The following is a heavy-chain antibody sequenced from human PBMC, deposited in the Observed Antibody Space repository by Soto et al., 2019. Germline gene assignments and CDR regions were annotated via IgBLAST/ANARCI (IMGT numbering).Heavy chain of an antibody. CDR2: ISFNGRKK. CDR1: GFNFTYNA. J-gene: IGHJ2*01. D-gene: IGHD3-9*01. V-gene: IGHV3-30*04. Sequence: QEQLVESGGGVVRPGKSLRLSCEASGFNFTYNAIHWVRQAPGKGLERGAVISFNGRKKFYARSVKGRFTISRDNSKNTLYLQINNLRPGDTAVYYCARDWLRRDDILTPSLNFKLWGQGTLVTAS. CDR3: ARDWLRRDDILTPSLNFKL.